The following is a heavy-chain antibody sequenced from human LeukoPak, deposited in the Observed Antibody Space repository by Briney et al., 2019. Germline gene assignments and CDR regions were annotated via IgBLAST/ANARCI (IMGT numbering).Heavy chain of an antibody. CDR3: ARAFTMVRGVITPYYFDY. Sequence: SQTLSLTCTVSGGSISSGSYYWSWIRQPAGKGLEWIGRIYTSGSTNYNPSLKSRVTISVDTSKNQFSLKLSSVTAADTAVYYCARAFTMVRGVITPYYFDYWGQGTLITVSS. CDR2: IYTSGST. CDR1: GGSISSGSYY. D-gene: IGHD3-10*01. V-gene: IGHV4-61*02. J-gene: IGHJ4*02.